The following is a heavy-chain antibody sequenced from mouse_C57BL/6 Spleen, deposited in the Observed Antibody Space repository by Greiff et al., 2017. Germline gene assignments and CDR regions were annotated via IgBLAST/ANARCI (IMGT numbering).Heavy chain of an antibody. CDR1: GFTFSDAW. Sequence: EVKLMESGGGLVQPGGSMKLSCAASGFTFSDAWMDWVRQSPEKGLEWVAEIRNKANNRATYYAESVKGRFTISRDDSKSSVYLQMNSLRAEDTGIYYCTRGYPWFAYWGQGTLVTVSA. D-gene: IGHD2-2*01. CDR3: TRGYPWFAY. J-gene: IGHJ3*01. CDR2: IRNKANNRAT. V-gene: IGHV6-6*01.